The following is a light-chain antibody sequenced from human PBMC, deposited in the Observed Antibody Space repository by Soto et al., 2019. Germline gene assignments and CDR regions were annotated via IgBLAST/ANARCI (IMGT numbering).Light chain of an antibody. J-gene: IGKJ4*01. V-gene: IGKV1-5*03. Sequence: DIQMTQSPSTLSASVGDRGTITCRASQRVGGGLAWYQQKPGKAPRILIYEAFSLERRVPSRFSGRGSGAEFTLTIGSLQPDDFATYYCIQYITYPFTFGGGTKVEIK. CDR1: QRVGGG. CDR3: IQYITYPFT. CDR2: EAF.